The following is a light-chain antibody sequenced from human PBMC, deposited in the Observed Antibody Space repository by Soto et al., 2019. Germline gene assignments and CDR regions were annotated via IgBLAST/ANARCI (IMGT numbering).Light chain of an antibody. CDR3: QQRSNWPQIP. J-gene: IGKJ5*01. V-gene: IGKV3-11*01. CDR2: DAS. CDR1: QRVSSY. Sequence: ENWLTQSPATLSLSPGERATLSCRASQRVSSYLAWYQQKPGQAPRLLIYDASNRATGIPARFSGSGSGTDFTLTISSLEPEDFAVYYCQQRSNWPQIPFGQGTRLEIK.